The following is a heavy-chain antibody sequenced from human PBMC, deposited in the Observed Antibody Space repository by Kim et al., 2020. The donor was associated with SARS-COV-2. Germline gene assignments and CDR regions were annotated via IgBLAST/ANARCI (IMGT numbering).Heavy chain of an antibody. V-gene: IGHV1-2*02. CDR3: ARGAHPLSAFDL. Sequence: YAEGFQGRVTMTSASSISAVYMALSRLKSDDTAVYYCARGAHPLSAFDLWGQGTLVTVSS. J-gene: IGHJ3*01.